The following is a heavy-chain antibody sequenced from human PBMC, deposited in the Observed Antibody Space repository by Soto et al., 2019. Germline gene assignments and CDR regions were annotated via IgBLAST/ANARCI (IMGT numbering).Heavy chain of an antibody. J-gene: IGHJ5*02. D-gene: IGHD3-10*01. V-gene: IGHV3-23*01. CDR3: AKSPSVVLVPSSLGGNNWFDP. Sequence: GGSLRLSCAASGFTFSSYAMSWVRQAPGKGLEWVSTISDSGGSTYYADSVKGRFTISRDKPKNTLYLQMNSLSAEDTAVYFCAKSPSVVLVPSSLGGNNWFDPWGQGTTVTSPQ. CDR1: GFTFSSYA. CDR2: ISDSGGST.